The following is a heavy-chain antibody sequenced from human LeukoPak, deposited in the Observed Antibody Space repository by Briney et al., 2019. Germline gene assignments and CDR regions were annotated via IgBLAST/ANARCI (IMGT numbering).Heavy chain of an antibody. CDR2: SNHSGST. D-gene: IGHD3-22*01. V-gene: IGHV4-34*01. J-gene: IGHJ4*02. Sequence: SETLSLTCAVYGESFSGYYWSWSWIRQPPGKGLEWIGESNHSGSTNYHPSLKSRVTISVDTSKNQFSLKLNSVTAADTAVYYCARNSSGYLDSWGQGTLVTVSS. CDR3: ARNSSGYLDS. CDR1: GESFSGYY.